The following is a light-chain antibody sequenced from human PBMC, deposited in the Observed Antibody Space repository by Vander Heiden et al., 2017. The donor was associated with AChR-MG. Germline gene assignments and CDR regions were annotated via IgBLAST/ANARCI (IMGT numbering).Light chain of an antibody. J-gene: IGLJ3*02. CDR1: SSDVGSYNL. Sequence: QSALTPPPPVSGSPGQSIPISCTGTSSDVGSYNLGAWYQQHPGKAPKLMIYEGSKRPSGVSNRFAGSKSGNTASLTISGLQAEDEADYYCCSYAGSSTLVFGGGTKLTVL. CDR2: EGS. CDR3: CSYAGSSTLV. V-gene: IGLV2-23*01.